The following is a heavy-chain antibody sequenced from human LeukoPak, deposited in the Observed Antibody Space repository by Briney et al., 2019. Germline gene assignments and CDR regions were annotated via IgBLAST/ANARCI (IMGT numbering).Heavy chain of an antibody. CDR2: IKADGSST. CDR3: ANDRGYSFDY. V-gene: IGHV3-74*01. D-gene: IGHD3-22*01. J-gene: IGHJ4*02. Sequence: PGGSLRLSCAASGFTFSNFWMHWVSQVPEKGLVWVSRIKADGSSTTYADSVKGRFTISRDNAKNTVYLQMNSLRAEDTAVYYCANDRGYSFDYSGQGTLVTVPS. CDR1: GFTFSNFW.